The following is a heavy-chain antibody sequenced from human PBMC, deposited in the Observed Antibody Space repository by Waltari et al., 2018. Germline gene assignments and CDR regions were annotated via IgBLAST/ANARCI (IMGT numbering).Heavy chain of an antibody. CDR2: INHSGST. J-gene: IGHJ5*02. CDR1: GGSFSGYY. Sequence: QVQLQQWGAGLLKPSETLSLTCAVYGGSFSGYYWSWIRQPPGTGLEWIGEINHSGSTNYNPSLKSRGTRSVDTAKNQFSLKLSSVTAADTAVYYGARGQVYYDFWSGYYGGSWFDPWGQGTLVTVSS. CDR3: ARGQVYYDFWSGYYGGSWFDP. D-gene: IGHD3-3*01. V-gene: IGHV4-34*01.